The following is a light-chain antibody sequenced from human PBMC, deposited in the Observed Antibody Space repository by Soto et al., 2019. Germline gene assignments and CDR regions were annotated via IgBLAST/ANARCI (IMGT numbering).Light chain of an antibody. CDR3: HQSYSTRV. Sequence: DIQMTQSPSSLSASVGDRVTITCRASQSIRRFLNWYQQKTGKAPKILIYGASSLQSGVPSRFSGSGSGTDFTLTISSLQPEDFATYYCHQSYSTRVFGQGTKLEIK. CDR2: GAS. J-gene: IGKJ2*01. CDR1: QSIRRF. V-gene: IGKV1-39*01.